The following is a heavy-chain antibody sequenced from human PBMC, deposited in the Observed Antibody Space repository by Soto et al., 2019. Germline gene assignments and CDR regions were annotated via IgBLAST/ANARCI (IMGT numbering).Heavy chain of an antibody. CDR2: ISAGNGDT. CDR3: AREPTNVLLFTTHPSWYFSGMDV. D-gene: IGHD3-10*01. J-gene: IGHJ6*04. Sequence: VGSVKVSCKASGYTFTRYAFHWVRQAPGQRAVWVGCISAGNGDTRYSQTVQGRVTITRDASASSAYMELSSLRSEDTAVYYRAREPTNVLLFTTHPSWYFSGMDVWGEGTTVTVPS. V-gene: IGHV1-3*01. CDR1: GYTFTRYA.